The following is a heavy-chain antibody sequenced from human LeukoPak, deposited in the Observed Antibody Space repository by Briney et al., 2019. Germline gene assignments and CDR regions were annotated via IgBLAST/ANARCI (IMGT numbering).Heavy chain of an antibody. CDR3: ARRAIVGATTNWFDP. V-gene: IGHV4-39*01. CDR2: IYYSGST. D-gene: IGHD1-26*01. J-gene: IGHJ5*02. Sequence: SETLSLICTVSGDSISSSSYYWGWIRQPPGKGLEWIGSIYYSGSTYYNPSLKSRATISVDTSKNQFSLKLSSVTAADTAVYYCARRAIVGATTNWFDPWGQGNLVTVSS. CDR1: GDSISSSSYY.